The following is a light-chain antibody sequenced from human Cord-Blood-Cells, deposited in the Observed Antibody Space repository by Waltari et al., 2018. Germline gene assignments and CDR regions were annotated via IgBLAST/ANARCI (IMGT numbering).Light chain of an antibody. J-gene: IGLJ2*01. CDR2: HDS. V-gene: IGLV3-1*01. CDR3: QAWDSSTAGV. Sequence: SYELTQPPSVSVSPGQTASIPCSGDKLGDKYACWYQQKPGQSPVLVIYHDSKRPSGTPERFSGSNSGDTDTLTISGTQAMDEADYYCQAWDSSTAGVFGGGTKLTVL. CDR1: KLGDKY.